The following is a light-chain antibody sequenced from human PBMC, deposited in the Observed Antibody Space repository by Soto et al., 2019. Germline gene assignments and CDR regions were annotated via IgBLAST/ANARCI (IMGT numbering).Light chain of an antibody. CDR2: EVN. CDR1: SSDVGGYNY. V-gene: IGLV2-8*01. J-gene: IGLJ1*01. Sequence: QSALTQPPSASGSPGQSVTISCTGTSSDVGGYNYVYWYQQYPGKVPKLMVYEVNNRPSGVPDRFSGSQSGSKASLTVSGLQAEDGADYYFTSYAWGNNVFGTGTKLTVL. CDR3: TSYAWGNNV.